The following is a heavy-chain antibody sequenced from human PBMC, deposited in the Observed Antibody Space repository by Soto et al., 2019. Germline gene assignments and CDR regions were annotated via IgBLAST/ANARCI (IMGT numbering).Heavy chain of an antibody. D-gene: IGHD3-22*01. CDR2: IYYSGST. V-gene: IGHV4-61*08. J-gene: IGHJ4*02. Sequence: PSETLSLTCTVSGGSISSGGYYWSWIRHPPGKGLGWIGYIYYSGSTNYNPSLKSRVTISVDTSKNQFSLKLSSVTAADTAVYYCARGLTYYYDSSGSYGYFDYWGQGTLVTVSS. CDR3: ARGLTYYYDSSGSYGYFDY. CDR1: GGSISSGGYY.